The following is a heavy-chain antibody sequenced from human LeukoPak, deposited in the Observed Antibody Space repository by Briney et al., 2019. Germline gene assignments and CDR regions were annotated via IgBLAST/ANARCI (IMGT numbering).Heavy chain of an antibody. CDR3: ARGEAAAGP. J-gene: IGHJ5*02. Sequence: SETLSLTCTVSGCSISSYYWSWIRQPPGKGLEWIGYIYYSGSTNYNPSLKSRVTISVDTSKNQFSLKLSSVTAADTAMYYCARGEAAAGPWGQGTLVTVSS. CDR1: GCSISSYY. D-gene: IGHD6-13*01. V-gene: IGHV4-59*01. CDR2: IYYSGST.